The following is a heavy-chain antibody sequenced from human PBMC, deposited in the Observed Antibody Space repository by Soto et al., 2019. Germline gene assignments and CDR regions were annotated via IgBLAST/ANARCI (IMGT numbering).Heavy chain of an antibody. CDR1: GDSVSTDDYY. V-gene: IGHV4-31*03. Sequence: SETLSLTCTVSGDSVSTDDYYWSWIRHLPGEGLEWIGYIYYSGRTYYNPSLKSRVSMTVDTSNNHFSLKLTSVTAADTAVYYCARGSAYYYFFDHWGLGTLVTVS. CDR2: IYYSGRT. D-gene: IGHD3-22*01. CDR3: ARGSAYYYFFDH. J-gene: IGHJ4*02.